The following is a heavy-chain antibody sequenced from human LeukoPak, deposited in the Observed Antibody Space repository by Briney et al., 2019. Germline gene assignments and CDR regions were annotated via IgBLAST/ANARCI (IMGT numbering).Heavy chain of an antibody. D-gene: IGHD3-3*01. J-gene: IGHJ5*02. Sequence: SQTLSLTCAISGDSVSSNSAAWNWIRQSPSRGLEWLGRTYYRSKWYNDYAVSLRSRITINPDTSENQFSLQLNSVTPEDTAVXXXXXXRVELNWFDPWGQGTLVTVSS. V-gene: IGHV6-1*01. CDR1: GDSVSSNSAA. CDR2: TYYRSKWYN. CDR3: XXXRVELNWFDP.